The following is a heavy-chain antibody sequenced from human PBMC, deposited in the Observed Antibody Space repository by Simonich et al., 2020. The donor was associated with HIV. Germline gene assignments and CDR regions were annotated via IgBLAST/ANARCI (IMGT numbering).Heavy chain of an antibody. CDR3: ARGLTGYAFDI. J-gene: IGHJ3*02. CDR2: IYPNSCGT. D-gene: IGHD7-27*01. V-gene: IGHV1-2*06. Sequence: QVQLVQSVAEVKTPGASVKVSCKASGYSFTAYYIPWVRQAPGQGLEWMGRIYPNSCGTNYEQNFQGRVTMTRDTSISTAYMELSRLRSDDTAVYYCARGLTGYAFDIWGQGTMVTVSS. CDR1: GYSFTAYY.